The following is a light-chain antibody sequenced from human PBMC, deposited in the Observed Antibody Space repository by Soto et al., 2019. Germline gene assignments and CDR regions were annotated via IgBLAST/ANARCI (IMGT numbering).Light chain of an antibody. Sequence: QSVLTQPPSASGTPGQRVTISCSGSSSNIGSNYVYWYQQLPGTAPKLLIYRNNQRPSGGPDRLSGSKSGTSASLAISGLRSEDEADYYCAAWDDSLSGGWVFGGGTKLTVL. CDR1: SSNIGSNY. CDR2: RNN. CDR3: AAWDDSLSGGWV. J-gene: IGLJ3*02. V-gene: IGLV1-47*01.